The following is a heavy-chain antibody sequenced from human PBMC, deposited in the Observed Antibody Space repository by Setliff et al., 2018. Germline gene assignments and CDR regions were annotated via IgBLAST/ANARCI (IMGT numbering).Heavy chain of an antibody. V-gene: IGHV3-64*01. CDR1: GFTFSSYA. Sequence: SLRLSCAASGFTFSSYAMHWVRQAPGKGLEYVSAISSNGGSTYYANSVKGRFTISRDNSKNTLYLQMGSLRAEDMAVYYCARSRTGEYSSGWLNWFDPWGQGTLVTVSS. CDR3: ARSRTGEYSSGWLNWFDP. J-gene: IGHJ5*02. CDR2: ISSNGGST. D-gene: IGHD6-19*01.